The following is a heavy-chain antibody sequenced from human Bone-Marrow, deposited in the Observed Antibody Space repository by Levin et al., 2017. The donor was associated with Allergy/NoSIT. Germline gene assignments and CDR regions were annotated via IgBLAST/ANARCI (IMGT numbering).Heavy chain of an antibody. D-gene: IGHD3-16*01. CDR3: ARDRGTQALLVGY. J-gene: IGHJ4*02. CDR2: INPSDGSK. CDR1: GSDFTKHY. V-gene: IGHV1-46*01. Sequence: GESLKISCKGSGSDFTKHYIHWLRQAAVDGLEWMGIINPSDGSKTYARKFEDRLTLTSDMSANSVYLELNSLTEEDTAVYFCARDRGTQALLVGYWGQGTPVTVSS.